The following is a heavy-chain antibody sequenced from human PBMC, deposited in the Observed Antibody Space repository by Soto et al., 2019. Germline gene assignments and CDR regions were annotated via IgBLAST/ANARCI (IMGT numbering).Heavy chain of an antibody. CDR2: INPATGAA. J-gene: IGHJ3*02. CDR3: ARGGGVGVAGSAAFDM. D-gene: IGHD3-3*01. CDR1: GYPVTAYY. Sequence: QLHLVQSGAVVKKPGASVTVSCSASGYPVTAYYMHWVRQAPGRGLEWMGGINPATGAAKYTQTFQGRVTMTRGAPTSTVFMELGGLTSEDTAVFCCARGGGVGVAGSAAFDMWGQGTLVTVSS. V-gene: IGHV1-2*02.